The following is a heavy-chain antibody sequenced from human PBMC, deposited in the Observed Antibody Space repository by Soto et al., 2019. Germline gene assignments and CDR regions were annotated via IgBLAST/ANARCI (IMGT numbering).Heavy chain of an antibody. D-gene: IGHD5-18*01. J-gene: IGHJ3*02. CDR1: GYTFTSYY. CDR2: INPSGGST. CDR3: ASAVVTGDAFDI. V-gene: IGHV1-46*01. Sequence: ASVKVSCKASGYTFTSYYMHWVRQAPGQGLEWMGIINPSGGSTSYAQKFQGRVTMTRDTSTSTVYMELSGLRSEDTAVYYCASAVVTGDAFDIWGQGTMVTVS.